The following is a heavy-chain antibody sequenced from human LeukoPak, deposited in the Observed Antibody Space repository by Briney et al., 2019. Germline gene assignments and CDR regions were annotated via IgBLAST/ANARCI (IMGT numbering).Heavy chain of an antibody. Sequence: GGSLRLSCAASGFTFDEYDMHWVRQAPGKGLEWVSLISGTGGSTYDADAVTGRFTISRDNSKNMLYLQMNSLRAEDTAVYYCARARHHYDSSGYSAEDFQHWGQGTLVTVSS. CDR1: GFTFDEYD. CDR3: ARARHHYDSSGYSAEDFQH. J-gene: IGHJ1*01. CDR2: ISGTGGST. V-gene: IGHV3-23*01. D-gene: IGHD3-22*01.